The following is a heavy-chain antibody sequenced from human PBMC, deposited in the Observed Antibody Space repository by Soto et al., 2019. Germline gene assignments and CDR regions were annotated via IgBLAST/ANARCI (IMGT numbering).Heavy chain of an antibody. CDR1: GYTFTSYG. V-gene: IGHV1-18*01. CDR3: SGGAFSYETTVKRPFRH. D-gene: IGHD4-17*01. CDR2: ISAYNGNT. J-gene: IGHJ4*02. Sequence: QVQLVQSGAEVKKPGASVKVSCKASGYTFTSYGISWLRQAPGEGLEWMGWISAYNGNTNYAQRLQGRPTLTTDTTSTTAYMELRSLSSDEAAVEYCSGGAFSYETTVKRPFRHWGQGTPVTVSS.